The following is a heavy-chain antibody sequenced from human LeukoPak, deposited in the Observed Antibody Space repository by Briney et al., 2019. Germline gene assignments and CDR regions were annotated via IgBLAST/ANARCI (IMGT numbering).Heavy chain of an antibody. CDR3: AKEGYDMTGYRTNWFDP. CDR1: GFTFSIYA. D-gene: IGHD3-9*01. J-gene: IGHJ5*02. Sequence: GGPLRLSCEASGFTFSIYAMTWVRQAPGKGLEWVSTFTNHHTTYYTESVKGRFTISRDNSKNTLYLQMDSVRPEDTAVYYCAKEGYDMTGYRTNWFDPWGQGTLVTVSS. V-gene: IGHV3-23*01. CDR2: FTNHHTT.